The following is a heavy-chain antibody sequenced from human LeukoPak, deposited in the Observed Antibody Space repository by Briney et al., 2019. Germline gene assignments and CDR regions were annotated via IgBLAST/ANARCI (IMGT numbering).Heavy chain of an antibody. CDR3: AKGSEQWLGHSDY. J-gene: IGHJ4*02. D-gene: IGHD6-19*01. V-gene: IGHV1-69*13. Sequence: SVKVSCKASGGTFTSYAISWVRQAPGQGLEWMGGIIPIFGTANYAQKFQGRVTITADESTSTAYMELSSLRSEDTAVYYCAKGSEQWLGHSDYWGQGTLVTVSS. CDR2: IIPIFGTA. CDR1: GGTFTSYA.